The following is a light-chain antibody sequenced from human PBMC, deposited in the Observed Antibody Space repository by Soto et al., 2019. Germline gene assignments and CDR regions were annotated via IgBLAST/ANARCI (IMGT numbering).Light chain of an antibody. CDR2: DVS. CDR3: CSYACRYTFVV. Sequence: QSALTQPRSVSGSPGQSVTISCTGTSSDVGGYNYVSWYQQHPGKAPKLMIYDVSKRPSGVPDRFSGSKSGNTASLTISGLQAEDEAYYYCCSYACRYTFVVFGGGTKLTVL. CDR1: SSDVGGYNY. V-gene: IGLV2-11*01. J-gene: IGLJ2*01.